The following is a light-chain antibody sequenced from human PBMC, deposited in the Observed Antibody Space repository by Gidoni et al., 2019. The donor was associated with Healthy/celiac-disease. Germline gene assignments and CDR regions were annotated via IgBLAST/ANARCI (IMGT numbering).Light chain of an antibody. Sequence: EIVMTQSPATLSVSPGERATLSCRASQSVSSNLAWYQQKPGQAPRILIYGASTRATGIPARLSGSGSGTEFTLTISSLQSEDFAVYYCQKYNNWTLFXQXTRLEIK. CDR1: QSVSSN. V-gene: IGKV3-15*01. CDR2: GAS. J-gene: IGKJ5*01. CDR3: QKYNNWTL.